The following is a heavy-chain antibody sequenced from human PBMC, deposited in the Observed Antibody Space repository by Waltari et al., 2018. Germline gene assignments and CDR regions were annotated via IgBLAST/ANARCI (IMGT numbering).Heavy chain of an antibody. Sequence: EVQLVESGGGLVQPGGSLRLSCAVSGFTFSSYWMHWVRQAPGKGLVGVSRIDSEGSSTTYADSVKGRFTISRDNVKKTLHLQMNSLRAEDTAVYYCVRDNGGYETFDYWGQGTLVTVSS. J-gene: IGHJ4*02. CDR1: GFTFSSYW. V-gene: IGHV3-74*01. CDR2: IDSEGSST. D-gene: IGHD5-12*01. CDR3: VRDNGGYETFDY.